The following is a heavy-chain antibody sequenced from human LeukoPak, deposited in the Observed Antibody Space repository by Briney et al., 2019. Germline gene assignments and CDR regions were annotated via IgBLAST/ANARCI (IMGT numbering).Heavy chain of an antibody. CDR3: ASSTDYNSLDAFDI. Sequence: SETLSLTCTVSGGSISSSSYYWGWIRQPPGTGLEWIGYIYYSGNTNYNPSLKSRVTISVDTSKNQLSLKLSSVTAADTAVYYCASSTDYNSLDAFDIWGQGTMVTVSS. V-gene: IGHV4-61*05. CDR2: IYYSGNT. CDR1: GGSISSSSYY. J-gene: IGHJ3*02. D-gene: IGHD3-10*01.